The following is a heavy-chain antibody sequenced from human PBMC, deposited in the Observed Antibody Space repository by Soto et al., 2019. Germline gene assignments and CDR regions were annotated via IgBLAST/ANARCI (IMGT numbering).Heavy chain of an antibody. CDR3: ARDFGLATVTTIHYYYYGMDV. J-gene: IGHJ6*02. CDR2: IWYDGSNK. Sequence: PGGSLRLSCAASGFTFSSYGMHWVRQAPGKGLEWVAVIWYDGSNKYYADSVKGRFTISRDNSKNTLYLQMNSLGAEDTAVYYCARDFGLATVTTIHYYYYGMDVWGQGTTVTVSS. D-gene: IGHD4-17*01. CDR1: GFTFSSYG. V-gene: IGHV3-33*01.